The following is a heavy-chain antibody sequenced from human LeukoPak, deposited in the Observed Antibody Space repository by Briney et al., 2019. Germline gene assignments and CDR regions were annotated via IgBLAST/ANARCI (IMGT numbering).Heavy chain of an antibody. CDR1: GYXFTGYY. J-gene: IGHJ4*02. Sequence: ASVKVSCKASGYXFTGYYIHWVRQAPGQGLEWMGWINPNTGGTNYAQKFQGRVTMTRDTSISTAYMELSSLRSDDTAVYYCARAMYSSGWYPFDYWGQGPLVTVSS. D-gene: IGHD6-19*01. CDR3: ARAMYSSGWYPFDY. V-gene: IGHV1-2*02. CDR2: INPNTGGT.